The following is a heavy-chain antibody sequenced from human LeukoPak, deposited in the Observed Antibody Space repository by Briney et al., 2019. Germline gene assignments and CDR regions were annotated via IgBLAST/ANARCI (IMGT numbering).Heavy chain of an antibody. CDR3: ARVISSGWYFDY. J-gene: IGHJ4*02. CDR2: INPNSGGT. Sequence: ASVKVSCKASGYTFTGYYMHWVRQAPGQGLEWMGWINPNSGGTNYAQKFQGRVTMTWDTSISTAYMELSRLRSDDTAVYYCARVISSGWYFDYWGQGTLVTVSS. CDR1: GYTFTGYY. D-gene: IGHD6-19*01. V-gene: IGHV1-2*02.